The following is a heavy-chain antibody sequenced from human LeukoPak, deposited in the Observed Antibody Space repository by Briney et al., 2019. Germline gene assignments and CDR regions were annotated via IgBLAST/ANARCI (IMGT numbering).Heavy chain of an antibody. V-gene: IGHV3-11*01. J-gene: IGHJ4*02. CDR3: TRQVRYGSGSYPFDY. CDR2: VSSGGSTK. D-gene: IGHD3-10*01. CDR1: GFTFSDYY. Sequence: GGSLRLSCAASGFTFSDYYMSWIRQAPGKGLEWVSYVSSGGSTKHYTDSMKGRFTISRDNAKNSLYLQMNSLRVEDTAVYYCTRQVRYGSGSYPFDYWGQGTLVTVSS.